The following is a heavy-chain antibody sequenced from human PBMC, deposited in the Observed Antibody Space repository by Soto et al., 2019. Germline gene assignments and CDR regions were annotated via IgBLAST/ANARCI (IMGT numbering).Heavy chain of an antibody. CDR3: ARGQRFSDWFDP. J-gene: IGHJ5*02. V-gene: IGHV4-4*07. CDR2: IYSSGNT. D-gene: IGHD3-3*01. CDR1: GGTISVYY. Sequence: SETLSLTCSVSGGTISVYYWTWIRQPAGKGLEWIGRIYSSGNTKCNPSLQSRVTMSLDTSNNQFSLRLTSVTAADTAVYYCARGQRFSDWFDPWGQGTLVTVSS.